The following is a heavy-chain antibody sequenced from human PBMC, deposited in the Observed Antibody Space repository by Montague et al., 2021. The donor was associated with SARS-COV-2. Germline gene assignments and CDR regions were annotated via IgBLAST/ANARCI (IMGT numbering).Heavy chain of an antibody. D-gene: IGHD5-12*01. Sequence: CAISGDSVSSNSAAWNWIRQSPSRGLEWLGRTYYRSKWYNDYAVSVESRITINPDTSKNQFSLQLNSVTPEDTAVYYCARQSLGYDFVYYYYGMDVWGQGTTVTVSS. CDR2: TYYRSKWYN. CDR1: GDSVSSNSAA. CDR3: ARQSLGYDFVYYYYGMDV. J-gene: IGHJ6*02. V-gene: IGHV6-1*01.